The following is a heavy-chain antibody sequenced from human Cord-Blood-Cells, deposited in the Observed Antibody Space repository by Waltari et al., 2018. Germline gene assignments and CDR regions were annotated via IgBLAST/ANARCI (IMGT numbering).Heavy chain of an antibody. D-gene: IGHD2-21*02. J-gene: IGHJ3*02. V-gene: IGHV3-53*01. CDR3: ARDGHCGGDCYAFDI. CDR2: IYSGGST. Sequence: EVQLVESGGGLIQPGGSLRLSCAASGFTVSSNYMSWVRQAPGTGLEWVSVIYSGGSTYYADSVQGRFTISRDNSKHTLYLQMNSLRAEDTAVYYCARDGHCGGDCYAFDIWGQGTMVTVSS. CDR1: GFTVSSNY.